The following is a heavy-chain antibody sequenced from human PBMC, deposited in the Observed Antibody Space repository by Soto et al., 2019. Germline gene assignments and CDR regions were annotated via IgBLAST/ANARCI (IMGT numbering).Heavy chain of an antibody. V-gene: IGHV4-34*01. D-gene: IGHD2-15*01. Sequence: PSETLSLTCAVYGGSFSGYYWSWIRQPPGEGLEWIGEINHSGSTNYNPSLKSRVTISVDTSKNQFSLKLSSVTAADTAVYYCARGCSGGSCYSPWFDPWGQGTLVTVSS. CDR3: ARGCSGGSCYSPWFDP. CDR2: INHSGST. J-gene: IGHJ5*02. CDR1: GGSFSGYY.